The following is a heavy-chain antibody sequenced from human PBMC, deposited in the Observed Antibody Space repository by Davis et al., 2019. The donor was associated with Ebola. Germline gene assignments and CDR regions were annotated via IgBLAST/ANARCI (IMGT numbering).Heavy chain of an antibody. CDR1: GGSISSYY. CDR2: IYYTGST. V-gene: IGHV4-59*08. J-gene: IGHJ4*02. Sequence: SETLSLTCTVSGGSISSYYWSWIRQPPGKGLEWIGYIYYTGSTNYNPSLKSRVTISVDTSKNQFSLKLSSVTAADTAVYYCARGAYSGYAGVFDYWGQGTLVTVSS. CDR3: ARGAYSGYAGVFDY. D-gene: IGHD5-12*01.